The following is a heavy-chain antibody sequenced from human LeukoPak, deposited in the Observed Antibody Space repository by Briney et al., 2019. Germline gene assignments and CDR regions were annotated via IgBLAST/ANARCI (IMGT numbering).Heavy chain of an antibody. CDR1: GFTFSSYS. J-gene: IGHJ4*02. CDR2: ISSSSSHI. Sequence: PGGSLRLSCAASGFTFSSYSMNWVRQAPGKGLEWVSSISSSSSHIYYADSVKGRFTISRDNAKNSLYLQMNSLRAEDTAVYYCARAVGHYFDYWGQGTLVTVSS. V-gene: IGHV3-21*01. CDR3: ARAVGHYFDY.